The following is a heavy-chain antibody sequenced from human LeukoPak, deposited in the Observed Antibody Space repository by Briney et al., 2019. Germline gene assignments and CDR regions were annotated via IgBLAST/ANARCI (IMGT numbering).Heavy chain of an antibody. CDR1: GFTFSRAW. Sequence: PGGSLRLSCAASGFTFSRAWMSWVRQAPGKGLEWVANIKEDGSEDYYADSVKGRFAISKDSAKNSLYLQMNSLRAEDTAMYYCARDADGYEDWGQGTLVIVSS. CDR2: IKEDGSED. D-gene: IGHD5-24*01. CDR3: ARDADGYED. J-gene: IGHJ4*02. V-gene: IGHV3-7*01.